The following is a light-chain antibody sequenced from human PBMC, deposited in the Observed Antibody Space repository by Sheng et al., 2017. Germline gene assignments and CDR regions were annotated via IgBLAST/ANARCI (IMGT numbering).Light chain of an antibody. Sequence: QTVVTQSSSASASLGSSVKLTCTLSSGHSNFVIAWHLQQPGKAPRYLMKLEHSGNYNKGTGIPDRFSGSSSGADRYLTISNLQSEDEGDYYCETWDSDTWVFGGGTKLTVL. V-gene: IGLV4-60*03. CDR2: LEHSGNY. CDR3: ETWDSDTWV. CDR1: SGHSNFV. J-gene: IGLJ3*02.